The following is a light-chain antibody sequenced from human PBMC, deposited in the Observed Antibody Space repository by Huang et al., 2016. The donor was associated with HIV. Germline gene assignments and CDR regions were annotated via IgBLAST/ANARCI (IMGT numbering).Light chain of an antibody. CDR1: QSVSDN. CDR3: LQYDTWPRT. V-gene: IGKV3-15*01. Sequence: EILMKQSPATLSVSPGERATLSCRASQSVSDNLAWYQQKSGQAPRLRIYGASTRATGIPARFSGSVSGTEFTLTISSLQSEDFGVYWCLQYDTWPRTFGQGTKVEIK. J-gene: IGKJ1*01. CDR2: GAS.